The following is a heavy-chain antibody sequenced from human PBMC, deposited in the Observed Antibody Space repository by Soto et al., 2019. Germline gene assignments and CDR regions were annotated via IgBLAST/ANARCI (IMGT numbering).Heavy chain of an antibody. CDR3: ALYGSGSYGVY. V-gene: IGHV4-39*01. D-gene: IGHD3-10*01. J-gene: IGHJ4*02. CDR2: IYYSGST. CDR1: DGSISSSSYY. Sequence: SETLSLTCTVSDGSISSSSYYWGWIRQPPGKGLEWIGSIYYSGSTYYNPSLKSRVTISVDTSRNQFSLKLSSVTAADTAVYYCALYGSGSYGVYWGQGTLVTVSS.